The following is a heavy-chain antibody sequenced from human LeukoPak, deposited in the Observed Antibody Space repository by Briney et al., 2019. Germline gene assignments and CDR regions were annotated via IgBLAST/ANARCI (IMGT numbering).Heavy chain of an antibody. D-gene: IGHD3-22*01. CDR1: GYTFTSYG. V-gene: IGHV1-18*01. CDR3: ARDQPNPPYYYDSSGSTPHFDY. J-gene: IGHJ4*02. Sequence: ASVKVSCKASGYTFTSYGISWVRQAPGQGLECMGWINAYNGNTNYALKVQDRVTMTTDTSTSTAYLELRSLRSDDTAIYYCARDQPNPPYYYDSSGSTPHFDYWGQGTLATVSS. CDR2: INAYNGNT.